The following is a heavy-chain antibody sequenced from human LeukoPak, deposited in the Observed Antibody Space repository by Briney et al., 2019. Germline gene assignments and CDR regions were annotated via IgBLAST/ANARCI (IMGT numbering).Heavy chain of an antibody. Sequence: GGSLRLSCAASGFTFDDYAMHWVRQAPGKGLEWASGISWNSGSIGYADSVKGRFTISRDNAKNSLYLQMNSLRAEDTALYYCAKDIRGSYSFDYWGQGTLVTVSS. CDR2: ISWNSGSI. J-gene: IGHJ4*02. D-gene: IGHD2-21*01. CDR3: AKDIRGSYSFDY. V-gene: IGHV3-9*01. CDR1: GFTFDDYA.